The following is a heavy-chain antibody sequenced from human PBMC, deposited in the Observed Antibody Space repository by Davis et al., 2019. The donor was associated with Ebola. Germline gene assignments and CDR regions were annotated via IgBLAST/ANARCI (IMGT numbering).Heavy chain of an antibody. D-gene: IGHD2-21*01. Sequence: PGGSLRLSCAASGFTFSSYAMHWVRQAPGKGLEWVAVISYDGSNKYYADSVKGRFTISRDNSKNTLYLQMNSLRAEDTAVYYCAKDRASGYYYYMDVWGKGTTVTVSS. V-gene: IGHV3-30-3*01. CDR2: ISYDGSNK. J-gene: IGHJ6*03. CDR1: GFTFSSYA. CDR3: AKDRASGYYYYMDV.